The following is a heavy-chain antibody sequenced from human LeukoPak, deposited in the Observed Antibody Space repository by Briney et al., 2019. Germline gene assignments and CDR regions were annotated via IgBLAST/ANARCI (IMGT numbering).Heavy chain of an antibody. J-gene: IGHJ1*01. V-gene: IGHV4-59*01. CDR2: IYFSGTT. CDR1: GDSISTYY. D-gene: IGHD3-16*01. CDR3: ATAGGPFQH. Sequence: SETLSLTCTVSGDSISTYYWSWIRQPPGKRLEWIGYIYFSGTTNYNPSLKSRVTISVDTSKNQFSLKLRSVTAADTAVYYCATAGGPFQHWGQGTLVTVSS.